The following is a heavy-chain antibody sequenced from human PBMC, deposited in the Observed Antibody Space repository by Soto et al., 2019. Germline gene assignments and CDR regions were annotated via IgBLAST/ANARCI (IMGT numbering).Heavy chain of an antibody. V-gene: IGHV4-31*03. Sequence: SETLSLTCTVSGGSISSGGYYWSWIRQHPGKGLEWIGYIYYSGSTYYNPSLKSRVTISVDTSKNQFSLKLSSVTAADTAVYYCAGQYGSGSYSRYYYYYGMDVWGQGTTVTVSS. CDR2: IYYSGST. CDR1: GGSISSGGYY. J-gene: IGHJ6*02. D-gene: IGHD3-10*01. CDR3: AGQYGSGSYSRYYYYYGMDV.